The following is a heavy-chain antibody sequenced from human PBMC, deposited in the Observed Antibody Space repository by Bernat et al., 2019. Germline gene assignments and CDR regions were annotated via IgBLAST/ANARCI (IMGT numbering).Heavy chain of an antibody. CDR3: ARDPTNYYYYMDV. V-gene: IGHV1-3*01. J-gene: IGHJ6*03. CDR1: GYTFTSYP. CDR2: INAGNGNT. Sequence: QVQLVQSGAEVKKPGASVKVSCKASGYTFTSYPMHWVRQAPGQRLEWMGWINAGNGNTKHSQKFQGRVTITRDTSASTAYMELSSLRSEDMAVYYCARDPTNYYYYMDVWGTGTTVTVSS.